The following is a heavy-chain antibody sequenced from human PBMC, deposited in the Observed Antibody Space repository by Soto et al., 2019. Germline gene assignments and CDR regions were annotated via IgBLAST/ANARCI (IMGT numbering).Heavy chain of an antibody. D-gene: IGHD6-19*01. V-gene: IGHV3-23*01. Sequence: GGSLRLSCAASGLIFSSYAMSWVRQAPGKGLEWLSCLGGSGDSTYYADSVKGRFTISRDNSKNMVDLQMNSLRAEDTAVYYCARIAVAGTALDYWGQGTLVTVSS. CDR3: ARIAVAGTALDY. CDR2: LGGSGDST. CDR1: GLIFSSYA. J-gene: IGHJ4*02.